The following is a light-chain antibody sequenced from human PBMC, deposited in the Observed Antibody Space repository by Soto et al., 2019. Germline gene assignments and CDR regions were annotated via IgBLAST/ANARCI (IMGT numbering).Light chain of an antibody. CDR2: DTN. CDR1: TSNIGNNY. V-gene: IGLV1-51*01. CDR3: GAWDSSLSGVL. Sequence: QAVVTQPPSVSAAPGQQVTTSCSGETSNIGNNYVSWYQQLPGTAPKLLIYDTNNRPSGIPDRFSGSKSGTSATLGITGLQTGDEAVYYCGAWDSSLSGVLFGGGTQLTVL. J-gene: IGLJ2*01.